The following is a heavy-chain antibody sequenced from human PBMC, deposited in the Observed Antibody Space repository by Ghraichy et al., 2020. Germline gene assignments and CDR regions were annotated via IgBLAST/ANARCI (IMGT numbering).Heavy chain of an antibody. J-gene: IGHJ6*02. Sequence: GGSLRLSCAASGFTFSTYGMNWVRQAPGKGLEWVAVITYDGSKKYNADSGRCSIPRANSKTTLYLHMKFLRPQATAVYYCAKERDTSGYDSFRGDYYGMDVWGQGTTVTASS. CDR1: GFTFSTYG. CDR3: AKERDTSGYDSFRGDYYGMDV. V-gene: IGHV3-30*18. CDR2: ITYDGSKK. D-gene: IGHD5-12*01.